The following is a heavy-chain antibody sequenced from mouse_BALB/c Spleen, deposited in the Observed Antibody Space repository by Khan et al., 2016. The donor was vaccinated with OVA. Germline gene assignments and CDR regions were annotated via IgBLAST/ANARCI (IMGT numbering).Heavy chain of an antibody. J-gene: IGHJ1*01. CDR3: TRRSGYCDV. CDR1: GFAFSSFD. CDR2: ISSGGDNT. Sequence: EVELVESGGGLVKPGGSLKLSCTASGFAFSSFDMSWVRQTPEKRLEWVAYISSGGDNTYSPDTVKGRFTISRDNAKNTLYLQMSSLKSEDTAIYYCTRRSGYCDVWGEGTTVTVSS. V-gene: IGHV5-12-1*01.